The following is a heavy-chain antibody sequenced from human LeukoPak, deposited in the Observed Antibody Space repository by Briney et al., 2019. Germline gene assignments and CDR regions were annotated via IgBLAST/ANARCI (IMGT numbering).Heavy chain of an antibody. Sequence: PSETLSLTCTVSGGSISSYYWSWIRQPPGKGLEWIGYIYYSGSTNYNPSLKSRVTISVDTSKNQFSLKLSSVTAADKHVYCGATGGSLDRVATTKPYYFDYWGQGTLVTVSS. CDR2: IYYSGST. CDR1: GGSISSYY. J-gene: IGHJ4*02. V-gene: IGHV4-59*12. CDR3: ATGGSLDRVATTKPYYFDY. D-gene: IGHD5-12*01.